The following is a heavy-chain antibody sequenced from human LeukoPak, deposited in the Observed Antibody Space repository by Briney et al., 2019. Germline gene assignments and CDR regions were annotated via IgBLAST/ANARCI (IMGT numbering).Heavy chain of an antibody. CDR2: INYSGST. Sequence: SETLSLTCADYGGSFSGYYWSWIRQPPGRGLEWIGEINYSGSTNYNPSLKSRVTISVDTSKNQFSLKLTSVTAADTAVYYCARSHDYSTSLAFDVWAKGTMVTVSA. CDR1: GGSFSGYY. V-gene: IGHV4-34*01. D-gene: IGHD4-11*01. J-gene: IGHJ3*01. CDR3: ARSHDYSTSLAFDV.